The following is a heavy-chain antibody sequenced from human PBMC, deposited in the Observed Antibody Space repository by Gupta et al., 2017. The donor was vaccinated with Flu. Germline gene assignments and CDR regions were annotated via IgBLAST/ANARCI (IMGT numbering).Heavy chain of an antibody. CDR1: GFTFSSYA. V-gene: IGHV3-23*01. CDR3: ARDLYGGNLSGWFDP. Sequence: EVQLLESGGGLVQPGGSLRISCAVSGFTFSSYALSWVRQAPGKGLEWVSAIGGGGTSRYYAESVKGRFSISRDSSKNTLYLQMNSLRADDTAVYYCARDLYGGNLSGWFDPWGQGTLVTVSS. D-gene: IGHD4-23*01. CDR2: IGGGGTSR. J-gene: IGHJ5*02.